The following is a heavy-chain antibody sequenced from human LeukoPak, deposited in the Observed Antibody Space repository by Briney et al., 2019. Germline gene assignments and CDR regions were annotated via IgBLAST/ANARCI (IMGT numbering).Heavy chain of an antibody. Sequence: GASVKVSCKASGYTFTSYGISWVRQAPGQGLEWMGWISAYNGNTNYAQKLQGRVTMTTDTSTSTAYMELRSLRSDDTAVYYCARVWQQLVGGNWFDPWGQGTLVTVSS. J-gene: IGHJ5*02. CDR3: ARVWQQLVGGNWFDP. CDR2: ISAYNGNT. CDR1: GYTFTSYG. V-gene: IGHV1-18*01. D-gene: IGHD6-13*01.